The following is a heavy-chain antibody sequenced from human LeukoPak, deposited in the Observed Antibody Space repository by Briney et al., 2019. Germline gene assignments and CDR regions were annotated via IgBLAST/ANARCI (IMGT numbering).Heavy chain of an antibody. J-gene: IGHJ4*02. CDR2: ISAYNGNT. Sequence: ASVKVSCEASGYTFTSYGISWVRQAPGQGLEWMGWISAYNGNTNYAQKLQGRVTMTTDTSTSTAYMELRSLRSDDTAVYYCARDLGIQLWIRDPRFDYWGQGTLVTVSS. CDR1: GYTFTSYG. CDR3: ARDLGIQLWIRDPRFDY. D-gene: IGHD5-18*01. V-gene: IGHV1-18*01.